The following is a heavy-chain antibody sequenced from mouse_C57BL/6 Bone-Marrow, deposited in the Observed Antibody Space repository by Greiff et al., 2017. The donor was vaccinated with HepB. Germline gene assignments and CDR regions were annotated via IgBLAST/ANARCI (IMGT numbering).Heavy chain of an antibody. V-gene: IGHV1-82*01. CDR2: IYPGDGDT. D-gene: IGHD1-1*01. Sequence: VQLQQSGPELVKPGASVKISCKASGYAFSSSWMNWVKQRPGKGLEWIGRIYPGDGDTNYNGKFKGKATLTADKSSSTAYMQLSSLTSEDSAVYFCARRGVPVEDWFAYWGQGTLVTVSA. CDR1: GYAFSSSW. CDR3: ARRGVPVEDWFAY. J-gene: IGHJ3*01.